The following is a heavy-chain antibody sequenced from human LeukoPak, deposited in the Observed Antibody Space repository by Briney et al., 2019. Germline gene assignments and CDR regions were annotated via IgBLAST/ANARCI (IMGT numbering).Heavy chain of an antibody. V-gene: IGHV1-46*01. Sequence: ASVKVSCKASGYTFTSYYMHWVRQAPGQGLEWMGIINPSGGSTSYAQKFQGRVTMTRDTSTSTVYMGLSSLRSEDTAVYYCARATPLLRYFDWLLSPMYYYYYYMDVWGKGTTVTISS. J-gene: IGHJ6*03. D-gene: IGHD3-9*01. CDR2: INPSGGST. CDR3: ARATPLLRYFDWLLSPMYYYYYYMDV. CDR1: GYTFTSYY.